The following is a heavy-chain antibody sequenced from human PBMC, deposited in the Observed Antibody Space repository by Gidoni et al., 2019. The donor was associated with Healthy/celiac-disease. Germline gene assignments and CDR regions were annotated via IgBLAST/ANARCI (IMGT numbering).Heavy chain of an antibody. CDR1: GGSISSYY. Sequence: QVQLQESGPGLVKPSETLSLTCTVSGGSISSYYWSWIRQPPGKGLEWIGYIYYSGSTNYNPSLKSRVTISVDTSKNQFSLKLSSVTAEDTAVYYCARVPRIMITFGASPYYYYGMDVWGQGTTVTVSS. CDR3: ARVPRIMITFGASPYYYYGMDV. J-gene: IGHJ6*02. CDR2: IYYSGST. D-gene: IGHD3-16*01. V-gene: IGHV4-59*01.